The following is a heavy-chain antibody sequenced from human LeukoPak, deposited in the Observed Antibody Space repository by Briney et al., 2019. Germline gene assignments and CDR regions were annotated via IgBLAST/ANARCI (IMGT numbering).Heavy chain of an antibody. CDR1: GSSISSGYY. Sequence: PSETLFLTCTVPGSSISSGYYWGWIRQPPGKGLEWIGSIYHSGSTYYNPSLKGRVTISVDSSKNQFSLKLSSVTAADTAVYYCARDALNYCSSTSCYLYYFDYWGQGTLVTVSS. J-gene: IGHJ4*02. CDR2: IYHSGST. D-gene: IGHD2-2*01. V-gene: IGHV4-38-2*02. CDR3: ARDALNYCSSTSCYLYYFDY.